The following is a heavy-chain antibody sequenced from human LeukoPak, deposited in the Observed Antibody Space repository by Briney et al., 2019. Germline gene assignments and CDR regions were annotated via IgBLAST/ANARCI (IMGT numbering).Heavy chain of an antibody. Sequence: HGESLKISCKGSGYSFTSYWIGWVRQMPGKGLEWMGIIYPGDSDTRYSPSFQGQVTISADKSISIAYLQWSSLKASDTAMYYCARRNGHYDFWSGPDYWGQGTLVTVSS. CDR2: IYPGDSDT. J-gene: IGHJ4*02. V-gene: IGHV5-51*01. D-gene: IGHD3-3*01. CDR1: GYSFTSYW. CDR3: ARRNGHYDFWSGPDY.